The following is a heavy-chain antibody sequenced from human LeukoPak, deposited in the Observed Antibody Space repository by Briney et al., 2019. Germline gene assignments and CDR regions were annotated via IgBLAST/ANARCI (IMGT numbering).Heavy chain of an antibody. CDR2: IWYDGSNK. V-gene: IGHV3-30*02. Sequence: GGSLRLSCAASGFTFSSYGMHWVRQAPGKGLEWVAVIWYDGSNKYYADSVKGRFTISRDNSKNTLYLQMNSLRAEDTAVYYCAKVSDRRYYFDYWGQGTLVTVSS. D-gene: IGHD3-22*01. CDR1: GFTFSSYG. J-gene: IGHJ4*02. CDR3: AKVSDRRYYFDY.